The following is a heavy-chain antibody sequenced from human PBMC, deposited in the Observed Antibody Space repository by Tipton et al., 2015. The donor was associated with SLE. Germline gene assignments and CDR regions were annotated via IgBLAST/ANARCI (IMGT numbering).Heavy chain of an antibody. Sequence: TLSFTCAVYGGSFSGYYWSWIRQSPGKGLEWIGEINHSGSTNYNPSLKSRVTISVDTSKNQFSLKLSSVTAADTAVYYCARGRNVVVPRRYFDYWGQGTLVTVSS. D-gene: IGHD2-15*01. CDR1: GGSFSGYY. J-gene: IGHJ4*02. CDR2: INHSGST. CDR3: ARGRNVVVPRRYFDY. V-gene: IGHV4-34*01.